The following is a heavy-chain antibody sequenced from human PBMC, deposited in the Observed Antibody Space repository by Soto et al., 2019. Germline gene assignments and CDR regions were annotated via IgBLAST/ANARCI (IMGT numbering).Heavy chain of an antibody. D-gene: IGHD2-2*01. CDR2: ISSGGSTR. J-gene: IGHJ3*02. CDR3: ARESSDAFDI. V-gene: IGHV3-48*01. CDR1: GFTFSSYS. Sequence: GGSLRLSCAASGFTFSSYSMNWVRQAPGKGLEWVSYISSGGSTRYYADSVKGRFTISRDNAENSLYLQMNSLRAEDTAVYYCARESSDAFDIWGQGTMVTVSS.